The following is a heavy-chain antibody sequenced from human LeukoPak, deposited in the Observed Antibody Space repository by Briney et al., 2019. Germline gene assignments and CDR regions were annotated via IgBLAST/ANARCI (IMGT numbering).Heavy chain of an antibody. V-gene: IGHV4-39*01. Sequence: PSETLSLTCTVSGGSISSSSYYWGWIRQPPGEGLEWIGSIYYSGSTYYNPSLKSRVTISVDTSKNQFSLKLSSVTAADTAVYYCARLTGDEYSSSPSWFDPWGQGTLVTVSS. CDR1: GGSISSSSYY. CDR3: ARLTGDEYSSSPSWFDP. CDR2: IYYSGST. J-gene: IGHJ5*02. D-gene: IGHD6-6*01.